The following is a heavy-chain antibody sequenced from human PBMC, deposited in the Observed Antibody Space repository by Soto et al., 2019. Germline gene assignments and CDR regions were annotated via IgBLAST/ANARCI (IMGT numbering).Heavy chain of an antibody. CDR1: GFTFSGNW. CDR2: INPDGSNT. CDR3: AGGIWNDNAY. Sequence: PGGPLRLSCAASGFTFSGNWMHWVRQAPGKGLLWVSRINPDGSNTDYADSVKGRFTISRDNAKNTLYLQMNSLRAEDTAVYYCAGGIWNDNAYWGQGTLVTVSS. J-gene: IGHJ4*02. D-gene: IGHD1-1*01. V-gene: IGHV3-74*01.